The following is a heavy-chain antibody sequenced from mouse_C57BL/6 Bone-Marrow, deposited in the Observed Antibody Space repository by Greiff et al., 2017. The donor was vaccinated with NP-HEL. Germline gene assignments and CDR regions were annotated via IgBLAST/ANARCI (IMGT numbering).Heavy chain of an antibody. D-gene: IGHD2-5*01. CDR3: AREGSNLAWFAY. J-gene: IGHJ3*01. CDR1: GYTFTSYW. Sequence: QVQLQQPGAELVMPGASVKLSCKASGYTFTSYWMHWVKQRPGQGLEWIGEIDPSDSYTNYNQKFKGKSTLTVDKSSSTACMQLSSLTAEDSAVYYCAREGSNLAWFAYWGQGTLVTVSA. CDR2: IDPSDSYT. V-gene: IGHV1-69*01.